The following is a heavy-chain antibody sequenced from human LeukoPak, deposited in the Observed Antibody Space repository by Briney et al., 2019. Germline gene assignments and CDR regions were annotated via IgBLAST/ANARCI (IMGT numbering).Heavy chain of an antibody. D-gene: IGHD5-18*01. J-gene: IGHJ4*02. Sequence: GGSLRLSCAASGFTFSYYGMHWVRQAPGKGLEWVAFIRYDGNDKFYADSVKGRFTISRDNSKNTLYLQMNSLRAEDTAVYYCAKDKKLWPPNGFVYWGQGTLVTVSS. V-gene: IGHV3-30*02. CDR1: GFTFSYYG. CDR2: IRYDGNDK. CDR3: AKDKKLWPPNGFVY.